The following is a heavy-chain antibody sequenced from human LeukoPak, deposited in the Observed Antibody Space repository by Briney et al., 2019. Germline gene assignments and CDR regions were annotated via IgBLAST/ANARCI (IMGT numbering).Heavy chain of an antibody. J-gene: IGHJ4*02. CDR1: GGSISSYY. CDR3: ARDIPLPYSSGVGFDY. Sequence: PSETLSLTCTVSGGSISSYYWSWVRQPPGKGLEGIGYIYYSGSTNYNPSLRSRGAISVETSKNQFSLKLSSVTAADTAVYYCARDIPLPYSSGVGFDYWGQGTLVTVSS. V-gene: IGHV4-59*01. D-gene: IGHD6-19*01. CDR2: IYYSGST.